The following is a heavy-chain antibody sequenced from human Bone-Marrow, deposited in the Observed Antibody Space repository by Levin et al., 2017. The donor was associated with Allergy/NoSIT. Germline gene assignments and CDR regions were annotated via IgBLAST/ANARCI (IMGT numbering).Heavy chain of an antibody. Sequence: SCAASGFTFSNYAMSWVRQAPGEGLEWVSSISGSGGTTYYVASVRGRFIISRDNSKNTLYLQMSSLRAEDTALYYCAKQSPAQYTSGWPWYFDLWGRGTLVPVSS. J-gene: IGHJ2*01. V-gene: IGHV3-23*01. CDR3: AKQSPAQYTSGWPWYFDL. CDR2: ISGSGGTT. D-gene: IGHD6-19*01. CDR1: GFTFSNYA.